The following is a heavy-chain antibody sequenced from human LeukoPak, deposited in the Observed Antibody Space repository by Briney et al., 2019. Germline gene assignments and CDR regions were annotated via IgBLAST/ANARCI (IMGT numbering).Heavy chain of an antibody. V-gene: IGHV3-7*03. CDR3: AKDWQLGFVDY. CDR1: GFTVSSNY. J-gene: IGHJ4*02. Sequence: PGGSLRLSCAASGFTVSSNYMSWVRQAPGKGLEWVANIKQDGSEKYYVDSVKGRFTISRDNAKNSLYLQMNSLRAEDTAVYYCAKDWQLGFVDYWGQGTLVTVSS. CDR2: IKQDGSEK. D-gene: IGHD6-6*01.